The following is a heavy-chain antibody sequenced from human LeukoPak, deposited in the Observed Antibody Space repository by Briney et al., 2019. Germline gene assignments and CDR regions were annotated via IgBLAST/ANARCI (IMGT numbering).Heavy chain of an antibody. CDR1: GGSFSGYY. CDR3: ARGPYCTNGVCYTILDY. Sequence: SETLSLTCAVYGGSFSGYYWNWIRQPPGKGLEWIGEINHSGNTNYNPSLKSRATISVDTSKDQFSLKLSSVTAADTAVYYCARGPYCTNGVCYTILDYWGQGTLVTVSS. J-gene: IGHJ4*02. CDR2: INHSGNT. V-gene: IGHV4-34*01. D-gene: IGHD2-8*01.